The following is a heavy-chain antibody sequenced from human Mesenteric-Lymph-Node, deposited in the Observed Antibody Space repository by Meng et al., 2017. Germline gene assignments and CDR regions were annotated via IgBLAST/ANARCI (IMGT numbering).Heavy chain of an antibody. Sequence: EVQLLESGGGLVQPGGSLRLSWAASGFTFSSYAMSWVRQAPGKGLEWVSGISGSTGGTYYADSVKGRFTISRATSKNTLLLQMNSLRAEDTAVYYCAKANPMGCSGANCRGGDYWGQGTLVTVSS. J-gene: IGHJ4*02. V-gene: IGHV3-23*01. D-gene: IGHD4/OR15-4a*01. CDR3: AKANPMGCSGANCRGGDY. CDR2: ISGSTGGT. CDR1: GFTFSSYA.